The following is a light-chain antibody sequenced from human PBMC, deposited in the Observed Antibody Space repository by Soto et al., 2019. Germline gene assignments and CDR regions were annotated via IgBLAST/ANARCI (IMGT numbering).Light chain of an antibody. CDR1: SSDVGGYNY. CDR2: DVS. V-gene: IGLV2-14*01. CDR3: SSYTSNSTVV. J-gene: IGLJ2*01. Sequence: QSVLTQPASVSGSPGQSITVSCTGTSSDVGGYNYVYWYQQNPGKAPKLMIYDVSNRPSGVSNRFSGSKSGNTASLIISGLQAEDEAHYYCSSYTSNSTVVFGGGTKLTVL.